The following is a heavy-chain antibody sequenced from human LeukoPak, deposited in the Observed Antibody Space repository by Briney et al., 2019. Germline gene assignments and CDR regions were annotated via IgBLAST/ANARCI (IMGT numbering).Heavy chain of an antibody. CDR3: AKRPTDYYYMDV. CDR1: GFTFISYA. CDR2: ISGSGGST. Sequence: PGGPLRLSCAASGFTFISYALSWVRQAPGKGLEWVSAISGSGGSTYYADSVKGRFTISRDNSKNTLYLQMNSLRAEDTAVYYCAKRPTDYYYMDVWGKGTTVTVSS. J-gene: IGHJ6*03. V-gene: IGHV3-23*01.